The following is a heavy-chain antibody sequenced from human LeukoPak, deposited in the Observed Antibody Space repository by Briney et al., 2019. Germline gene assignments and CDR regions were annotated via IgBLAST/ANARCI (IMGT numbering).Heavy chain of an antibody. CDR3: ARSVFGNPWFDP. V-gene: IGHV4-59*01. D-gene: IGHD3-16*01. Sequence: SETLSLTCTVSGGSISAFYWSWLRQPPGKGLEWIGYIFRSGHTSYNPTLKSRVSISIDSSKDQFSLNLNSLTAADTAVYYCARSVFGNPWFDPWGQGTLVTVSS. CDR1: GGSISAFY. J-gene: IGHJ5*02. CDR2: IFRSGHT.